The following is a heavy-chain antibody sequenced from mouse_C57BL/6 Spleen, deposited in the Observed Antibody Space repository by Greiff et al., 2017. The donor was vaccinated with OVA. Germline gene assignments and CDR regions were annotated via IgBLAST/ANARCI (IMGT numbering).Heavy chain of an antibody. Sequence: EVKLVESGGGLVQPGGSLSLSCAASGFTFTDYYMSWVRQPPGKALEWLGFIRNKANGYTTEYSASVKGRFTISRDNSQSILYLQMNALSAEDSATYYCARSYYYGSSFWYFDVWGTGTTVTVAS. CDR3: ARSYYYGSSFWYFDV. V-gene: IGHV7-3*01. D-gene: IGHD1-1*01. CDR2: IRNKANGYTT. J-gene: IGHJ1*03. CDR1: GFTFTDYY.